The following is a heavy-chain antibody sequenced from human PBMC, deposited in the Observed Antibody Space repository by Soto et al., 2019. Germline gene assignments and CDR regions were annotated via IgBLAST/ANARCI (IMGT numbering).Heavy chain of an antibody. CDR1: GFSINTYW. J-gene: IGHJ6*02. CDR3: ARGDLGYCTNGVCLWPMDV. Sequence: PGGSLRLSCVASGFSINTYWMHWVRQAPGKGLEWVANIKQDGSEKYYVDSVKGRFTISRDNAKNTLYLQMNSLRAEDTAVYYCARGDLGYCTNGVCLWPMDVWGQGTTVTVSS. D-gene: IGHD2-8*01. V-gene: IGHV3-7*01. CDR2: IKQDGSEK.